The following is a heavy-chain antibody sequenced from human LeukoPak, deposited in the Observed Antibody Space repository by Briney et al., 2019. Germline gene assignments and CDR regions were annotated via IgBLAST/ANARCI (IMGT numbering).Heavy chain of an antibody. D-gene: IGHD2-8*01. Sequence: GGSLRLSCAASGFTFSSYAMHWVRQALGKGLEWVAVISYDGSNKYYADSVKGRFTISRDNSKNTLYLQMNSLRAEDTAVYYCARGPERTGVGTRYYYDMDVWGQGTTVTVSS. CDR2: ISYDGSNK. CDR1: GFTFSSYA. J-gene: IGHJ6*02. V-gene: IGHV3-30-3*01. CDR3: ARGPERTGVGTRYYYDMDV.